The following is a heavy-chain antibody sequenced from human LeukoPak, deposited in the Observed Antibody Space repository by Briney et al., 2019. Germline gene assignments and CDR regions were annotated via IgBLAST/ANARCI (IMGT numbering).Heavy chain of an antibody. CDR2: ISGSGGST. Sequence: GGSLRLSCAASGFTFSSYAMSWVRQAPGKGLEWVSEISGSGGSTYYTDSVKGRFTISRDNSKNTLWLQMNSLRAEDTAVYYCAKDGFLLWRGAFDIWGQGTMVTVSS. D-gene: IGHD2-21*01. CDR1: GFTFSSYA. J-gene: IGHJ3*02. CDR3: AKDGFLLWRGAFDI. V-gene: IGHV3-23*01.